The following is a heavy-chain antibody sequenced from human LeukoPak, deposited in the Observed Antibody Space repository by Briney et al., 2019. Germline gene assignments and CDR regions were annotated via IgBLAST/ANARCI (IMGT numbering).Heavy chain of an antibody. J-gene: IGHJ5*02. CDR1: GYTFTGYY. D-gene: IGHD6-19*01. V-gene: IGHV1-2*02. CDR2: INTKSGGT. CDR3: ARAAVVAGSTETFGP. Sequence: ASVKVSCKASGYTFTGYYMHWVRQAPGQGLEWMGWINTKSGGTNYAEKFQGRVTMTRDTSISTAYMELSRLRSDDSAVYYCARAAVVAGSTETFGPWGQGTLVTASS.